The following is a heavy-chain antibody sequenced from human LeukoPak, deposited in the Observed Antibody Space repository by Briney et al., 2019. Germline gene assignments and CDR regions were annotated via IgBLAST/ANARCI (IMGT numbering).Heavy chain of an antibody. V-gene: IGHV3-11*01. J-gene: IGHJ3*01. D-gene: IGHD3-22*01. CDR2: INVNGGAM. CDR1: GFSFKDYY. CDR3: ARDWLAGNPYHAFDL. Sequence: GGSLRLSCAASGFSFKDYYYSWIRQAPGKGLEWVSFINVNGGAMYYADFVKGRFTISRENAQNSVYLEMNSLRDEDTAVYYCARDWLAGNPYHAFDLWGKGTMVTVSS.